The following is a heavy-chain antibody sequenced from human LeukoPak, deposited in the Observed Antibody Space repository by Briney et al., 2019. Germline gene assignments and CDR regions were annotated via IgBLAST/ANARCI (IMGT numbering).Heavy chain of an antibody. CDR1: GGSISSGAYY. J-gene: IGHJ5*02. V-gene: IGHV4-31*03. CDR2: IYYSGST. Sequence: SETLSLTCTVSGGSISSGAYYWSWIRQHPGKGLEWIGYIYYSGSTSYNPSLKSRVTISVDTSKNQFSLKLGSVTAADTAVYYCARDTTPHWFDPWGQGTLVTVSS. CDR3: ARDTTPHWFDP. D-gene: IGHD1-1*01.